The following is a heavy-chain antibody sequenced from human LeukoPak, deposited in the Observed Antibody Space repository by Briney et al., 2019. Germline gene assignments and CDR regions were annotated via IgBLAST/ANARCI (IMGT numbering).Heavy chain of an antibody. CDR3: ARDRESIAAAGTYFDY. J-gene: IGHJ4*02. CDR1: GFTFSSYS. CDR2: ISSSSSYI. D-gene: IGHD6-13*01. Sequence: GGSLRLSCAPSGFTFSSYSMNWVRQAPGKGLEWVSSISSSSSYIYYADSVKGRFTISRDNAKNSLYLQMNSLRAEDTAVYYCARDRESIAAAGTYFDYWGQGTLVTVSS. V-gene: IGHV3-21*01.